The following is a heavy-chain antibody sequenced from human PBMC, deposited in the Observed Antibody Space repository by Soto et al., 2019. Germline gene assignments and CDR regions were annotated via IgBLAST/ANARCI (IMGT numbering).Heavy chain of an antibody. Sequence: SETLSLTCTLSGGSISLWSDYSGWMRQPPGKPMECIGSSYYSGSTYYNPSLKSRVTISVDTSKNQFSLKLSSVTAADTAVYNCARGLELPKPYYYYSYDMHVWPQVTIVIVS. J-gene: IGHJ6*02. V-gene: IGHV4-39*01. CDR2: SYYSGST. CDR1: GGSISLWSDY. D-gene: IGHD1-7*01. CDR3: ARGLELPKPYYYYSYDMHV.